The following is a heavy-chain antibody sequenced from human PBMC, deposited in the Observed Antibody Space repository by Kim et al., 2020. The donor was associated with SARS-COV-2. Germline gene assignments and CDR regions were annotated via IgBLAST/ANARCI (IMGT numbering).Heavy chain of an antibody. J-gene: IGHJ6*03. Sequence: GGSLRLSCAASGFTFSSYGMHWVRQAPGKGLEWVAVISYDGSNKYYADSVKGRFTISRDNSKNTLYLQMNSLRAEDTAVYYCAREPTMLPIYYMDVWGKGTTVTVSS. CDR3: AREPTMLPIYYMDV. D-gene: IGHD3-10*01. CDR2: ISYDGSNK. V-gene: IGHV3-33*01. CDR1: GFTFSSYG.